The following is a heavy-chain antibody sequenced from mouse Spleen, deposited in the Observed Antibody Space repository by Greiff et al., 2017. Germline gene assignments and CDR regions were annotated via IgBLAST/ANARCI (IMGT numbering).Heavy chain of an antibody. CDR3: ARHYYGSSYDWYFDV. V-gene: IGHV5-17*01. CDR2: ISSGSSTI. CDR1: GFTFSDYG. Sequence: EVKVVESGGGLVKPGGSLKLSCAASGFTFSDYGMHWVRQAPEKGLEWVAYISSGSSTIYYADTVKGRFTISRDNAKNTLFLQMTSLRSEDTAMYYCARHYYGSSYDWYFDVWGAGTTVTVSS. D-gene: IGHD1-1*01. J-gene: IGHJ1*01.